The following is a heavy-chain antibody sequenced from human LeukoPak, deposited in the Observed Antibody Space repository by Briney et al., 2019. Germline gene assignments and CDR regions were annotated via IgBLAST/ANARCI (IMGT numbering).Heavy chain of an antibody. V-gene: IGHV4-4*07. D-gene: IGHD6-19*01. CDR1: GGSISSYY. CDR2: IYTSGST. J-gene: IGHJ5*02. Sequence: SETLSLTCTVSGGSISSYYWSWIRQPAGKGLEYIGHIYTSGSTNYNPSLKSRVTMSLDTSKNQFSLKLTSVTAADTAVYYCAREDSSGFDPWGQGTLVTVSS. CDR3: AREDSSGFDP.